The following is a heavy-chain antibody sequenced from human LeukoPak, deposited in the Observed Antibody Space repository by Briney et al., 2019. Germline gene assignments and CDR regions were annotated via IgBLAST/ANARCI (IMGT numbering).Heavy chain of an antibody. V-gene: IGHV1-18*01. CDR2: ISAYNGNT. CDR1: GYTFTSYG. J-gene: IGHJ5*02. CDR3: ARDSALDDIVVVPAAIDWFDP. Sequence: ASVKVSCKASGYTFTSYGISWVRQAPGQGLEWMGWISAYNGNTNYAQKLQGRVTMTTDTSTSTAYMELSSLRSDDTAVYFCARDSALDDIVVVPAAIDWFDPWGQGTLVTVSS. D-gene: IGHD2-2*01.